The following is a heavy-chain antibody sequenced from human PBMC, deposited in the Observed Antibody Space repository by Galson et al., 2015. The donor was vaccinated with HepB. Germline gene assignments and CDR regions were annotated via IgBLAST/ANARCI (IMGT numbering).Heavy chain of an antibody. Sequence: SLRLSCAASGFTFSSCAMHWVRQAPGKGLEYVSAISSNGGSTYYANSVKGRFTISRDNSKNTLYLQMCSLRAEDMAVYYCARGLVGATGLWYWGQGTLVTVSS. CDR1: GFTFSSCA. CDR2: ISSNGGST. CDR3: ARGLVGATGLWY. V-gene: IGHV3-64*01. J-gene: IGHJ4*02. D-gene: IGHD1-26*01.